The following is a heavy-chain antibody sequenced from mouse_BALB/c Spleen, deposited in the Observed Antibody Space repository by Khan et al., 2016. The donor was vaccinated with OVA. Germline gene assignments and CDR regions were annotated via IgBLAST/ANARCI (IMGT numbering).Heavy chain of an antibody. J-gene: IGHJ3*01. Sequence: QVQLQQSGAELARPGASVKMSCKASGYTFTSYTIHWVKQRPGQGVEWIGYITPTNISTNYTQKFGDKATSTAGKSSRTAYMQLSSLTSEDSAFYYCSRVGPYHGTYGALFAYWGQGPLVAVSA. CDR1: GYTFTSYT. D-gene: IGHD2-10*01. V-gene: IGHV1-4*01. CDR2: ITPTNIST. CDR3: SRVGPYHGTYGALFAY.